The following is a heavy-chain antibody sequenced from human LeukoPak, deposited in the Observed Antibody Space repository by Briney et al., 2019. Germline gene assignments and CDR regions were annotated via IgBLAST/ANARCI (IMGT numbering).Heavy chain of an antibody. V-gene: IGHV4-39*07. D-gene: IGHD1-26*01. CDR1: GGSISSYSYY. J-gene: IGHJ4*02. CDR2: MYHNGST. CDR3: ARDLVVGATTFDY. Sequence: SETLSLTCTVSGGSISSYSYYWGWIRQPPGKGLEWIGSMYHNGSTYYNPSLKSRVTISVDTSKNQFSLKLSSVTAADTAVYYCARDLVVGATTFDYWGQGTLVTVPS.